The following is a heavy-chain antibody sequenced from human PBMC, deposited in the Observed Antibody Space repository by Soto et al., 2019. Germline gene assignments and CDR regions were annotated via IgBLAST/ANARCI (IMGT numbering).Heavy chain of an antibody. J-gene: IGHJ4*02. V-gene: IGHV4-4*02. CDR1: GVSISSGNW. CDR3: ARLVYDTRLNYMYFDF. Sequence: SETLSLTCAVSGVSISSGNWWTWVRQTPQRGLEYIGEIFHDGTANYYPSFERRVAISVDTSKNQFSLKLTSVTAADTAIYFCARLVYDTRLNYMYFDFWGQGXLVTVYS. CDR2: IFHDGTA. D-gene: IGHD2-8*01.